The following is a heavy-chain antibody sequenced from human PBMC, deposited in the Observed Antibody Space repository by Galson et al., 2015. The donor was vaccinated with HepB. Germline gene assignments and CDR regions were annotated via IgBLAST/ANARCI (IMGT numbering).Heavy chain of an antibody. CDR1: GYTFTSYG. J-gene: IGHJ4*02. CDR3: ARDRESDFVVGYYFDY. CDR2: ISAYNGNT. Sequence: SVKVSCKASGYTFTSYGISWVRQAPGQGLEWMGWISAYNGNTNYAQKLQGRVTMTTDTSTSTAYMELRSLRSDDTAVYYCARDRESDFVVGYYFDYWGQGTLVTVSS. D-gene: IGHD2-15*01. V-gene: IGHV1-18*04.